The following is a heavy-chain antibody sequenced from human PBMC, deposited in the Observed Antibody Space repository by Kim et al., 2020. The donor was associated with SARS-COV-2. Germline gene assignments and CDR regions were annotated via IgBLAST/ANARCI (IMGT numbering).Heavy chain of an antibody. CDR3: ARDQGGDYYYYGMDV. CDR2: IYYSGST. D-gene: IGHD3-16*01. Sequence: SETLSRTCTVSGGSISSYYWSWIRQPPGKGLEWIGYIYYSGSTNYNPSLKSRVTISVDTSKNQFSLKLSSVTAADTAVYYCARDQGGDYYYYGMDVWGQG. CDR1: GGSISSYY. J-gene: IGHJ6*02. V-gene: IGHV4-59*01.